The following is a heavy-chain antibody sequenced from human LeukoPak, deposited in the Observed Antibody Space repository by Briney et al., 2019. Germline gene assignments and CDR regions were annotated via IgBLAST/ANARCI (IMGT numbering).Heavy chain of an antibody. J-gene: IGHJ4*02. V-gene: IGHV3-30*18. CDR1: GFTFSSYG. CDR3: AKAFGDLWFGEPRLDY. Sequence: GGSLRLSCAASGFTFSSYGMHWVRQAPGKGLEWVAVISYDGSNKYYADSVKGRFTISRDNSKNTLYLQMNSLRAEDTAVYYCAKAFGDLWFGEPRLDYWGQGTLVTVSS. D-gene: IGHD3-10*01. CDR2: ISYDGSNK.